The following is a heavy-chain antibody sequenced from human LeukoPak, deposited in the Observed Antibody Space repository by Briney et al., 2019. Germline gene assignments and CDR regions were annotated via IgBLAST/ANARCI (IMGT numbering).Heavy chain of an antibody. D-gene: IGHD6-6*01. V-gene: IGHV4-39*07. CDR3: ARDMGSSSSLPLYYFDY. CDR2: IYYSGST. J-gene: IGHJ4*02. CDR1: GGSFSSSSYY. Sequence: SETLSLTCAVYGGSFSSSSYYWGWIRQPPGKGLEWIGSIYYSGSTYYNPSLKSRVTISVDTSKNQFSLKLSSVTAADTAVYYCARDMGSSSSLPLYYFDYWGQGTLVTVSS.